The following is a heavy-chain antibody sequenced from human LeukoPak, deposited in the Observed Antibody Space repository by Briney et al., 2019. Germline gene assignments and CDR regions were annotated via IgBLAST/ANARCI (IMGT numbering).Heavy chain of an antibody. Sequence: NPSETLSLTCAVSGYSISSGYYWGWNRQPPGKGLEWIGSIYHSGSTYYNPSLKSRVTISVDTSKNQFSLKLSSVTAADTAVYYCSSVRGGDSVVVYWGQGTLVTVSS. D-gene: IGHD2-2*01. CDR2: IYHSGST. J-gene: IGHJ4*02. CDR1: GYSISSGYY. V-gene: IGHV4-38-2*01. CDR3: SSVRGGDSVVVY.